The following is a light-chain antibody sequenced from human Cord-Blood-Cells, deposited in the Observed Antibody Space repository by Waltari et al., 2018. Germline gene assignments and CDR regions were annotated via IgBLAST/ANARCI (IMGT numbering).Light chain of an antibody. J-gene: IGLJ1*01. Sequence: QSALTQPASVSGSPGQSITISCTGTSSDVGSYNLVSWYQQHPGKAPKLMIYEGSKRPLGVSNRFAGSKSGNTASLTISGLQAEDEAYYYCCSYAGSSTYVFRTGTKVTVL. CDR2: EGS. CDR3: CSYAGSSTYV. V-gene: IGLV2-23*01. CDR1: SSDVGSYNL.